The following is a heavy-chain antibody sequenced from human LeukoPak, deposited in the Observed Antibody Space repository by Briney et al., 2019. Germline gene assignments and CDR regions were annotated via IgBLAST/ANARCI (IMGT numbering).Heavy chain of an antibody. CDR3: ARDYGASEPNNWFDP. D-gene: IGHD4-17*01. CDR2: IYSSGST. J-gene: IGHJ5*02. Sequence: SETLSLTCTVSGGSISIDNYYWSWIRQPAGKGLEWIGRIYSSGSTSYNPSLKSRVTISVDTSKNQFSLKLSSVTAADTAVYYCARDYGASEPNNWFDPWGQGTLVTVSS. V-gene: IGHV4-61*02. CDR1: GGSISIDNYY.